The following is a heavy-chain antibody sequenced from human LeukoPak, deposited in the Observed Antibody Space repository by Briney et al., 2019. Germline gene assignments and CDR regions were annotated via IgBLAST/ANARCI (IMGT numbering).Heavy chain of an antibody. J-gene: IGHJ4*02. CDR2: AYYSGHT. CDR3: ARHPFATPFDY. CDR1: GGSISSSSYY. Sequence: PSETLSLTCTVSGGSISSSSYYWGWIRQPPGKGLEWIGYAYYSGHTNYNSSLKSRVTMSLDTSKSQFSLRLSSVTAADTAVYFCARHPFATPFDYWGPGTLVTVSS. D-gene: IGHD2-15*01. V-gene: IGHV4-61*05.